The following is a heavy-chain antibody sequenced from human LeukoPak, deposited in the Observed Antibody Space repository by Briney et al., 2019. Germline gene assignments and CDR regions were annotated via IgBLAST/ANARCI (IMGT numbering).Heavy chain of an antibody. V-gene: IGHV3-53*01. J-gene: IGHJ4*02. CDR1: GFTVSSNY. D-gene: IGHD5-18*01. CDR2: IYSGGNT. Sequence: GGSLRLSCAASGFTVSSNYMSWVRQAPGKGLEWVSVIYSGGNTYYADSVKGRFTISRDNAKNSLYLQMNSLRAEDTAVYYCAREVGTAMRRDYWGRGTRVTVPS. CDR3: AREVGTAMRRDY.